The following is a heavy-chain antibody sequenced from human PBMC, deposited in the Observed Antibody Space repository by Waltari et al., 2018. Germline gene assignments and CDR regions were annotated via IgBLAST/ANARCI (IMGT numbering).Heavy chain of an antibody. CDR2: IYHSGST. V-gene: IGHV4-38-2*01. CDR3: ASRPGSLAFDI. CDR1: VYSISSGFY. D-gene: IGHD2-15*01. Sequence: QVQLQESGPGRVKPSETLSLTCAVSVYSISSGFYGRWIRQPPGKGLEWIGSIYHSGSTYYNPSLKSRVTISVDTSKIQFSLKLSSVTAADTAVYYCASRPGSLAFDIWGQGTMVTVSS. J-gene: IGHJ3*02.